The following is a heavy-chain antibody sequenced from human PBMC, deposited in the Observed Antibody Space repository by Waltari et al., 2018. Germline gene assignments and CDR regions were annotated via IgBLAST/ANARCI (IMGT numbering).Heavy chain of an antibody. D-gene: IGHD2-15*01. CDR1: GESMSSSYW. CDR2: VHGSGKT. CDR3: ARDRGRGLYLDT. V-gene: IGHV4-4*02. J-gene: IGHJ4*02. Sequence: QLQLQESGPGLVKPSGTLSLICAVSGESMSSSYWWSWVRQPPGKGLEWIGQVHGSGKTNYNPSFASRVTVSLDTSTYHFALKLTSATAADTALYYCARDRGRGLYLDTWGQGTLVTVSP.